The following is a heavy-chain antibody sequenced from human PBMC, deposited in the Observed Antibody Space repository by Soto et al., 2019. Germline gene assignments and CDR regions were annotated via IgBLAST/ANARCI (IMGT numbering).Heavy chain of an antibody. CDR2: VYHSGKI. Sequence: QVQLQESGPGLVKPSGTLSLTCAVSGGSISSSNWWSWVRQPPGKGLEWIGEVYHSGKINYNPSLKGRDRLSANRSKNTLPLKMSSVTAADTAVYYCARDIISGSYGWGQGTLVTVSS. J-gene: IGHJ4*02. D-gene: IGHD1-26*01. CDR1: GGSISSSNW. V-gene: IGHV4-4*02. CDR3: ARDIISGSYG.